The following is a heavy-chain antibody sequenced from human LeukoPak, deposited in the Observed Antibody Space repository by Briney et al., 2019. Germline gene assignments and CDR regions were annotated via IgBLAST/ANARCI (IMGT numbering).Heavy chain of an antibody. CDR1: GYTLTELS. J-gene: IGHJ6*02. Sequence: ASVKVSCKVSGYTLTELSMHWVRQAPGKGLEWMGGFDPEDGETIYAQKFQDRVTMTEDTSTDTAYMELSSLRSEDTAVYYCATMRSGTIFGVVIIGPGPGYGMDVWGQGTTVTVSS. CDR2: FDPEDGET. CDR3: ATMRSGTIFGVVIIGPGPGYGMDV. D-gene: IGHD3-3*01. V-gene: IGHV1-24*01.